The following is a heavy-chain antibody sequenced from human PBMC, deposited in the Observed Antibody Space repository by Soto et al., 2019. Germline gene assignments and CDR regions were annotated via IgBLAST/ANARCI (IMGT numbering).Heavy chain of an antibody. CDR1: GGTFSSYA. J-gene: IGHJ6*02. CDR2: IIPIFGTA. D-gene: IGHD3-10*01. V-gene: IGHV1-69*13. CDR3: ARDHKVVRRLTKSGMDV. Sequence: SVKVSCKASGGTFSSYAISWVRQAPGQGLEWMGGIIPIFGTANYAQKFQGRVTITADESTSTAYMELSSLRSEDTAVYYCARDHKVVRRLTKSGMDVWGQGTTVTVS.